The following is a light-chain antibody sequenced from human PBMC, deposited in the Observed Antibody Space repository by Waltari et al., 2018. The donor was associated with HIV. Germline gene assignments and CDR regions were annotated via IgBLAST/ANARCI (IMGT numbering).Light chain of an antibody. V-gene: IGLV2-23*02. J-gene: IGLJ1*01. CDR3: CSYAGSSTHV. CDR1: SSDVGSYGV. Sequence: QSALTQPASVSGSPGQSITISCTGTSSDVGSYGVVSWYQKHPGKAPERMVYEVSKRLSGVSNRLSAPKAGSTAPLTISGLQAEDEADYYCCSYAGSSTHVFGTGTKVTVL. CDR2: EVS.